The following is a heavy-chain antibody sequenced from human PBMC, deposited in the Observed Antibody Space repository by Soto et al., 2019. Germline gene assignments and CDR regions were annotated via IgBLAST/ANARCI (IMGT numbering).Heavy chain of an antibody. V-gene: IGHV4-59*01. Sequence: SETLSLTCTASGGSISSYYWSWIRQPPGKGLEWIGYIYYSGSTNYNPSLKSRFTISVDTSKNQFSLKLSSVTAADTAVYYCAGSGFYAFDIWGQGTMVTVSS. D-gene: IGHD3-22*01. CDR3: AGSGFYAFDI. CDR1: GGSISSYY. CDR2: IYYSGST. J-gene: IGHJ3*02.